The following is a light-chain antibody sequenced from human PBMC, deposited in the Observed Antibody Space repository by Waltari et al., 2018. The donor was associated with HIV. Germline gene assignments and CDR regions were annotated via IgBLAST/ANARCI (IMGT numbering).Light chain of an antibody. V-gene: IGLV1-44*01. CDR1: SSNIGTNT. CDR2: TNN. J-gene: IGLJ1*01. Sequence: QSVLTQPPSASETPGQRVTISCSGSSSNIGTNTVNWYQQLPGTAPKPLIYTNNQRPSGVPDRFSGSKSGTSASLAISGLQSEDEADYYCAAWDDSLNGNVFGPGTKVTVL. CDR3: AAWDDSLNGNV.